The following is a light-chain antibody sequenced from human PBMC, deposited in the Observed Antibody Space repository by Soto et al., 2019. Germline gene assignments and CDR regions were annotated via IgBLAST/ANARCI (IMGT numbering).Light chain of an antibody. Sequence: EIVSTQSPGTLSLSPGERATLACRASQSVSNNYLAWYQQKPGQAPRLLIYGASNRATGIPDRFSGSGSGTDFTLTISRLEPEDFAVYHCQQYGSSGTFGQGTKVDI. V-gene: IGKV3-20*01. CDR1: QSVSNNY. CDR3: QQYGSSGT. CDR2: GAS. J-gene: IGKJ1*01.